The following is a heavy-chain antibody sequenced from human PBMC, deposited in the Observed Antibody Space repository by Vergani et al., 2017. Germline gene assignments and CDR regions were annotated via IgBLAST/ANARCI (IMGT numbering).Heavy chain of an antibody. CDR2: ISTSGST. V-gene: IGHV4-61*02. J-gene: IGHJ4*02. Sequence: QVQLQESGPGLVKPSQTLSLTCTVSGGSISSGSYYWSWIRQPAGKGLEWIGRISTSGSTNYNPSLKSRVTISLDTSKNQFSLKLKSLTAADAAVYYCARAAAAALDYLGQGTLVAVSS. CDR1: GGSISSGSYY. CDR3: ARAAAAALDY. D-gene: IGHD6-13*01.